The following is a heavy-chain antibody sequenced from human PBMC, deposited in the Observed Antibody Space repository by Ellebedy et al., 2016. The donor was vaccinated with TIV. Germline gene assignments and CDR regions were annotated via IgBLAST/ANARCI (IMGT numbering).Heavy chain of an antibody. CDR2: TYYRGST. CDR3: ARHGAGADMSYYYYNMDV. J-gene: IGHJ6*03. CDR1: GGSISSNY. Sequence: MPSETLSLTCEVSGGSISSNYWSWIRKPPGKGLAWIGSTYYRGSTTYNTSLGNRVTISDASKNQLSLKLSSVTAADTAVYYRARHGAGADMSYYYYNMDVWGKGTTVTVSS. V-gene: IGHV4-59*08. D-gene: IGHD3-16*01.